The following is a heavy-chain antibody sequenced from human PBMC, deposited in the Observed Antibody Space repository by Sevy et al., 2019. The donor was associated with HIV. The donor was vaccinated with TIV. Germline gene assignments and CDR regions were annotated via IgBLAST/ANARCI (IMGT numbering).Heavy chain of an antibody. J-gene: IGHJ6*02. D-gene: IGHD3-10*01. CDR3: ASLGSGSLYYYYYGMDV. Sequence: ASAKVSCKASGGTFSSYAISWVRQAPGQGLEWMGGIIPIFGTANYAQKFQGRVTITADESTSTAYMELSSLRSEDTAVYYCASLGSGSLYYYYYGMDVWGQGTTVTVSS. CDR1: GGTFSSYA. CDR2: IIPIFGTA. V-gene: IGHV1-69*13.